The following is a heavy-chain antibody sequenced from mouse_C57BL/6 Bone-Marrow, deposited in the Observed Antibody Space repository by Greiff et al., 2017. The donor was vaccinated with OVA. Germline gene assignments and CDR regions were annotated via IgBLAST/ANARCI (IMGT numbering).Heavy chain of an antibody. CDR2: IYPRSGNT. Sequence: QVQLKESGAELARPGASVKLSCKASGYTFTSYGISWVKQRTGQGLEWIGEIYPRSGNTYYNEKFKGKATLTADKSSSTAYMELRSLTSEDSAVYFCARWDYDYDGYYAMDYWGQGTSVTVSS. D-gene: IGHD2-4*01. CDR1: GYTFTSYG. V-gene: IGHV1-81*01. CDR3: ARWDYDYDGYYAMDY. J-gene: IGHJ4*01.